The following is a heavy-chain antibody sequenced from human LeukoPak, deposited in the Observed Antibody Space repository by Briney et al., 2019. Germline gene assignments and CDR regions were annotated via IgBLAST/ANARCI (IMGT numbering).Heavy chain of an antibody. J-gene: IGHJ4*02. CDR2: IAGSGGDT. CDR1: GFTFSSYT. Sequence: GGSLRLSCAASGFTFSSYTMNWVRQGPEKGLEWVSAIAGSGGDTHYADSVKGRFTISRDNSKNTLYLQMNSLRAEDTAVYYCAKDGPDWGSYFHYWAREPWSPSPQ. CDR3: AKDGPDWGSYFHY. V-gene: IGHV3-23*01. D-gene: IGHD7-27*01.